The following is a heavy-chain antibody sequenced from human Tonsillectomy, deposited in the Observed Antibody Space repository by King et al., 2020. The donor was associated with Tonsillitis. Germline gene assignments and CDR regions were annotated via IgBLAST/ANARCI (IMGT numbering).Heavy chain of an antibody. J-gene: IGHJ3*02. CDR2: INPNNGVT. CDR3: AKVGDLRDGAFDI. CDR1: GYTFTGHY. D-gene: IGHD5-24*01. V-gene: IGHV1-2*02. Sequence: VQLVQSGAEVKKPGASMKVSCKASGYTFTGHYIQWVRQAPGQGLEWMGWINPNNGVTNFAQKFQGRVTMTSDTSLSTAQMELTRLRSDDTAVYFCAKVGDLRDGAFDIWGQGTMVTVSS.